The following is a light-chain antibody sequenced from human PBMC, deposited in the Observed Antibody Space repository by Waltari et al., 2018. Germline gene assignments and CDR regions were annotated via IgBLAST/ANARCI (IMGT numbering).Light chain of an antibody. CDR2: DAS. J-gene: IGKJ1*01. CDR1: QSVSSN. V-gene: IGKV3-11*01. Sequence: EIVLTQSPATLSLSPGERATLSCRASQSVSSNLAWYQQKPGQAPRLLIYDASKRATGIPSRFSGSWSGTDLTLTISSLEPEDFAVYYCQHRSSWPWTFGQGTKVEIK. CDR3: QHRSSWPWT.